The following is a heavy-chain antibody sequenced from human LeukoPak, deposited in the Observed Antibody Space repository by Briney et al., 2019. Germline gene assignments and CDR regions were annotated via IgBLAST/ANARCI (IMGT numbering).Heavy chain of an antibody. V-gene: IGHV3-23*01. CDR3: ARRIIGTSPDY. J-gene: IGHJ4*02. D-gene: IGHD1-20*01. CDR1: GFTFSSFA. CDR2: ISDSGDST. Sequence: GGSLRLSCAASGFTFSSFAMSWVRQAPGKGLEWVSGISDSGDSTDYADSVKGRFTISRDNPKNRLFLQMNSLRAEDTAVYYCARRIIGTSPDYWGQGTLVTGSP.